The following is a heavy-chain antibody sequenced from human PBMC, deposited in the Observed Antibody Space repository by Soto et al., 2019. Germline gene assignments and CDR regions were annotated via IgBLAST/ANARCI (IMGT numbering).Heavy chain of an antibody. V-gene: IGHV3-7*01. CDR1: GFTFSSYW. J-gene: IGHJ2*01. D-gene: IGHD4-17*01. CDR2: IKQDGSEK. Sequence: EVQLVESGGGLVQPGGSLRLSCAASGFTFSSYWMSWVRQAPGKGLEWVANIKQDGSEKYYVDSVKGRFTISRDNAKNLLYLQMNSLRAEDTAVYYCARAGNDYAGYWYFDLWGRGTLVTVSS. CDR3: ARAGNDYAGYWYFDL.